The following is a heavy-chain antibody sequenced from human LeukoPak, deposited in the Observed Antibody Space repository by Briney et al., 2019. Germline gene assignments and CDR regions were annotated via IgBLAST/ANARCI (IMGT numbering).Heavy chain of an antibody. Sequence: SETLSLTCTGSGGSISSYYWSWIRQPPGKGLEWIGYIYYSVSTNYNPSLKSRVTVSVDTSKNQFSLKLSSVTAADTAVYYCARLARFGTSGAAAPGVYYFDYWGQGTLVTVSS. CDR3: ARLARFGTSGAAAPGVYYFDY. D-gene: IGHD6-13*01. CDR2: IYYSVST. J-gene: IGHJ4*02. CDR1: GGSISSYY. V-gene: IGHV4-59*08.